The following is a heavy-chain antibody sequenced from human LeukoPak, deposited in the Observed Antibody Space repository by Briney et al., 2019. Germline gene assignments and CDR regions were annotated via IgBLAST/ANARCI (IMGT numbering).Heavy chain of an antibody. J-gene: IGHJ4*02. CDR1: GYTFTNYF. D-gene: IGHD2-8*02. Sequence: ASVKVSCKASGYTFTNYFMHWVRQAPGQGLEWMGLINPTGTGTNYAQKFRGRVTLTRDTSTTTVYMEFSSLRSEDSAVYYCAREVSGGYFDYWGQGTLVTVSS. CDR3: AREVSGGYFDY. CDR2: INPTGTGT. V-gene: IGHV1-46*01.